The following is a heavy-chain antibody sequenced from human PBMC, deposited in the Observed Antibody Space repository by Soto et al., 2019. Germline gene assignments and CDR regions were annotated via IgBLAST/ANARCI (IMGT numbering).Heavy chain of an antibody. CDR1: GFSLNNFGMG. V-gene: IGHV2-5*02. CDR2: IYWDDDE. Sequence: QITLKESGPTLVRPTQTLTLTCSFSGFSLNNFGMGVGWIRQPPGKALEWLAIIYWDDDERHSPSLKHRLTITRDTSKNQVVLRMNNMDPVDTATYYCAQRKAVAGDFFDYWGQGRLVTVSS. D-gene: IGHD6-19*01. J-gene: IGHJ4*02. CDR3: AQRKAVAGDFFDY.